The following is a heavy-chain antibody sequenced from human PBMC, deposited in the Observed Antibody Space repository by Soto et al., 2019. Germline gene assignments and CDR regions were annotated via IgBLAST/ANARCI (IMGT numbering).Heavy chain of an antibody. D-gene: IGHD3-10*01. J-gene: IGHJ6*02. CDR2: IYWDDDE. V-gene: IGHV2-5*02. Sequence: ITLKESGPTLVKPTQTLTLTCTFSGFSLNTGGVGVGWVRQPRGKAMEWLALIYWDDDERYRPSLRSRLNISKDTINNLVVVTMTNMDPEDTATYYCVRNWRYYGGDYYYGMDAWGQGTTVTVSS. CDR1: GFSLNTGGVG. CDR3: VRNWRYYGGDYYYGMDA.